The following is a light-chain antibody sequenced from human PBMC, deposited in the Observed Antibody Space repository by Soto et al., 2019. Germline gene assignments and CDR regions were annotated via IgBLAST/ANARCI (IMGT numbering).Light chain of an antibody. CDR1: SEDVGAHNF. J-gene: IGLJ1*01. V-gene: IGLV2-14*01. CDR3: NSYTKTAARV. CDR2: EVT. Sequence: QSALTRPASVSGSPGQSITISCTGTSEDVGAHNFVSWYQQHPGKAPKVLIYEVTIRPSGVSYRFSASKSGNTAYLTISGLQPEDEADYYCNSYTKTAARVFGNGTKVT.